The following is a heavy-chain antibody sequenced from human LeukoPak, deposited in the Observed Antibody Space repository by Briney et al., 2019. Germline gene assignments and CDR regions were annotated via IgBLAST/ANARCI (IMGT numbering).Heavy chain of an antibody. D-gene: IGHD6-13*01. CDR2: IYYSGST. Sequence: SETLSLTCTVYGGSISSSSYYWGWIRQPPGKGLEWIGSIYYSGSTYYNPSLKRRVTISVDTSNNQFSLRRSSVTAAGTAVYYCARQGVSSSWYGDWFEPWGQRTLGTVSS. CDR3: ARQGVSSSWYGDWFEP. J-gene: IGHJ5*02. CDR1: GGSISSSSYY. V-gene: IGHV4-39*01.